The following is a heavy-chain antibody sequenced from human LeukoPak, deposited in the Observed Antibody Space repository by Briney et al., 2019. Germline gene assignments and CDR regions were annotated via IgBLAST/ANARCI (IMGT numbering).Heavy chain of an antibody. J-gene: IGHJ4*02. Sequence: GRSLRLSCAASGFTFSSYAMHWVRQAPGKGLEWVAVISYDGSNKYYADSVKGRFTTSRDNSKNTLYLQMNSLRAEDTAVYYCARDLGGATDYWGQGTLVTVSS. CDR3: ARDLGGATDY. CDR1: GFTFSSYA. CDR2: ISYDGSNK. D-gene: IGHD1-26*01. V-gene: IGHV3-30-3*01.